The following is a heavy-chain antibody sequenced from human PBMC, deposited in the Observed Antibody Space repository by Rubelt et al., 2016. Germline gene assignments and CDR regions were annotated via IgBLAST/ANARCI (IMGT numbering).Heavy chain of an antibody. CDR1: GGSVISGYY. Sequence: QLQLQESGPGLVKPSETLSLTCTVSGGSVISGYYWGWIRQPPGKGLEWIGCIYYGGTTPYKPSLESRVTMSVDTSKNQFSRRLYSWTAADTAVYYGARFRFCSGGSCETDNWGQGTLVTVSS. V-gene: IGHV4-39*01. CDR2: IYYGGTT. CDR3: ARFRFCSGGSCETDN. D-gene: IGHD2-15*01. J-gene: IGHJ4*02.